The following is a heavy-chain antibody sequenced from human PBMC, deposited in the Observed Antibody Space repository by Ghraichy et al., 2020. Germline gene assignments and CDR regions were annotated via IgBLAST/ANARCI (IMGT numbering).Heavy chain of an antibody. Sequence: GGSLRLSCAASGFTFSSYGMNWVRQAPGKGLEWVSSISSSSSYIYYADSVKGRFTISRDNAKNSLYLQMNSLRAEDTAVYYCARDRCDYVGIFWFDPWGQGTLVTVSS. CDR3: ARDRCDYVGIFWFDP. V-gene: IGHV3-21*01. CDR2: ISSSSSYI. CDR1: GFTFSSYG. J-gene: IGHJ5*02. D-gene: IGHD4-17*01.